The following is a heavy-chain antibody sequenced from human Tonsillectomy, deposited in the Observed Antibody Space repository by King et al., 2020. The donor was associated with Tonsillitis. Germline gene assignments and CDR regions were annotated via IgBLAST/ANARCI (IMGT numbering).Heavy chain of an antibody. J-gene: IGHJ4*02. CDR2: ISYSGST. V-gene: IGHV4-39*01. D-gene: IGHD3-10*01. CDR1: GGSFSSSTYY. CDR3: ATNMLRGVIGYDY. Sequence: QLQESGPGLVKPSETLSLTCTVSGGSFSSSTYYWGWIRQPPGKGREWIGRISYSGSTYCNPSLNSRVTISVDTSKNQFSLKLSSVTAADTAVYYCATNMLRGVIGYDYWGQGTLVTVSS.